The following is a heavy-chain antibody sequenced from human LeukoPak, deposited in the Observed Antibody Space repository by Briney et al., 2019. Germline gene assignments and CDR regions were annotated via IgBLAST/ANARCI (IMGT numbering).Heavy chain of an antibody. CDR3: ARDPSRFGEFGFNDL. D-gene: IGHD3-10*01. Sequence: GRSLRLSCAASGFTFSSYAMHWVRQAPGKGLEWVSVISHDGATNKYYAVSVKGRFSISRDNSKNTLNLRMNSLRVEDTAVYYCARDPSRFGEFGFNDLWGQGTLVTVSS. CDR2: ISHDGATNK. V-gene: IGHV3-30-3*01. CDR1: GFTFSSYA. J-gene: IGHJ5*02.